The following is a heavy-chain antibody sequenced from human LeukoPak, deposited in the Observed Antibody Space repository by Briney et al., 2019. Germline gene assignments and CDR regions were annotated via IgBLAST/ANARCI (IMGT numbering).Heavy chain of an antibody. CDR3: ARGPIAVAGWNWFDP. D-gene: IGHD6-19*01. Sequence: ASVKVSCKASGYTFTGYYMHWVRQAPGQGLEWMGWINPNSGGTNYAQKFQGRVTMTRDTSISTAYMELSRLRSDDTAVYYCARGPIAVAGWNWFDPWGQGNLVTVSS. CDR1: GYTFTGYY. CDR2: INPNSGGT. J-gene: IGHJ5*02. V-gene: IGHV1-2*02.